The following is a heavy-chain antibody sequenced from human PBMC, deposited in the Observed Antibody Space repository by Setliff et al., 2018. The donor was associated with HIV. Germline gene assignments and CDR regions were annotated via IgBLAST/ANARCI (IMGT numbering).Heavy chain of an antibody. J-gene: IGHJ3*02. Sequence: ASVKVSCKASGYTFTTYYINWVRQATGQGLEWLGWMNPNSDNSAYTQKFQGRVTIITNTSITTAYMELSSLRSEDTAVYYCARAQGIFGVVTVPDAFDIWGQGTMVTVSS. CDR3: ARAQGIFGVVTVPDAFDI. V-gene: IGHV1-8*03. CDR2: MNPNSDNS. CDR1: GYTFTTYY. D-gene: IGHD3-3*01.